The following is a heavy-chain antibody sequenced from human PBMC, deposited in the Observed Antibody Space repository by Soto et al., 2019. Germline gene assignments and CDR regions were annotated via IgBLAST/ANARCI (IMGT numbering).Heavy chain of an antibody. J-gene: IGHJ4*02. CDR2: IYWNDDK. D-gene: IGHD3-22*01. CDR3: AHRSSLTLYGTSGYIVDY. V-gene: IGHV2-5*01. Sequence: QITLTESGPTLVKPRQTLTLTCVFSGFSLSTTGEGVAWIRQPPGKALEWLALIYWNDDKRYSPSLKSSVTVTKDTPKNRVVLTMNNIDPVDTATYFCAHRSSLTLYGTSGYIVDYWGQGLLVTVSS. CDR1: GFSLSTTGEG.